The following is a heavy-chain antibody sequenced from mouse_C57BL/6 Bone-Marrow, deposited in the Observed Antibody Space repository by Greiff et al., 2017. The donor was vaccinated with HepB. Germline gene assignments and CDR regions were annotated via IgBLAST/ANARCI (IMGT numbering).Heavy chain of an antibody. J-gene: IGHJ1*03. CDR2: IHPNSGST. CDR3: ASPSSLYYGYWYFDV. V-gene: IGHV1-64*01. D-gene: IGHD2-1*01. Sequence: VKLQQPGAELVKPGASVKLSCKASGYTFTSYWMHWVKQRPGQGLEWIGMIHPNSGSTNYNEKFKSKATLTVDKSSSTAYMQLSSLTSEDSAVYYCASPSSLYYGYWYFDVWGTGTTVTVSS. CDR1: GYTFTSYW.